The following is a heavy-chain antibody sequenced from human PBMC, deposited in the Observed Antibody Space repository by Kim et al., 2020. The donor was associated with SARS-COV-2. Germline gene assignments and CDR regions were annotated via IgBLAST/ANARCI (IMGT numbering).Heavy chain of an antibody. Sequence: LKSRVTISVDTSKNQFSLKLSSVTAADTAVYYCATLEMATTNYYYYGMDVWGQGTTVTVSS. CDR3: ATLEMATTNYYYYGMDV. V-gene: IGHV4-31*02. J-gene: IGHJ6*02. D-gene: IGHD5-12*01.